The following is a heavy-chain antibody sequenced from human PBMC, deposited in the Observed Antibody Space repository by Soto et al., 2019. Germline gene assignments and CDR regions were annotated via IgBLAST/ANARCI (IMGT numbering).Heavy chain of an antibody. Sequence: QVPLVESGGGLVKPGGSLRLSCAASGFTFSDYYMSWIRQAPGKGLEWVSYISSSSSYTNYADSVKGRFTISRDNAKNSLYLQMNSLRAEDTAVYYCARDPIAAAGDYWGQGTLVTVSS. J-gene: IGHJ4*02. D-gene: IGHD6-13*01. CDR3: ARDPIAAAGDY. CDR1: GFTFSDYY. V-gene: IGHV3-11*05. CDR2: ISSSSSYT.